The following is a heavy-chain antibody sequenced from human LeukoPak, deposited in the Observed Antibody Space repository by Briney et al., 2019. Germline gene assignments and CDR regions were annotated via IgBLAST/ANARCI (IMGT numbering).Heavy chain of an antibody. CDR3: AKGIYSSGWSYFDY. Sequence: GGSLRLSCAASGFTFSNSAMSWVRQAPGKGLEWVSTLSGSGITTYYADSVKGRITISRGNSKNTLYLQMNSLRAEDTAVYYCAKGIYSSGWSYFDYWGHGTLVTVSS. D-gene: IGHD6-19*01. CDR1: GFTFSNSA. V-gene: IGHV3-23*01. CDR2: LSGSGITT. J-gene: IGHJ4*01.